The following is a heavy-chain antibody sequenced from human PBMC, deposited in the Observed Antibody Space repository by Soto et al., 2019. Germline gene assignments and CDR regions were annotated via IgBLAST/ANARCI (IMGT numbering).Heavy chain of an antibody. D-gene: IGHD2-15*01. V-gene: IGHV4-59*08. CDR1: GGSINNSY. CDR3: ARSDCSGGSCYSDY. Sequence: PXXTLSLPFTVSGGSINNSYWRWILQPPGKGLEWIGYIYYSGSTNYNPSLKSRVTISVDTSKNQFSLKLSSVSAADTAVYYCARSDCSGGSCYSDYWGQGTLVTVSS. J-gene: IGHJ4*02. CDR2: IYYSGST.